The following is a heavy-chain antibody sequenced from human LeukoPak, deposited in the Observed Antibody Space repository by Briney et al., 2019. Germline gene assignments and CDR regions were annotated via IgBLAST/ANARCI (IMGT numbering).Heavy chain of an antibody. J-gene: IGHJ4*02. CDR3: ARDRGVLWFGEPATGGFDY. CDR2: INTNTGNP. D-gene: IGHD3-10*01. CDR1: GYTFTSYA. Sequence: GASVKVSCKASGYTFTSYAMNWVRQAPGQGLEWMGWINTNTGNPTYAQGFTGRFVFSLDTSVSTAYLQISSLKAEDTAVYYCARDRGVLWFGEPATGGFDYWGQGTLVTVSS. V-gene: IGHV7-4-1*02.